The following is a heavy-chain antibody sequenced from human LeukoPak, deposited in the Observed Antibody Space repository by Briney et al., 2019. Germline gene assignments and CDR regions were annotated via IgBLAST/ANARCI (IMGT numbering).Heavy chain of an antibody. CDR1: GFTFSSYG. V-gene: IGHV3-30*02. CDR2: IRYDGSNK. CDR3: AKDRGVYDFWSGYSDY. D-gene: IGHD3-3*01. J-gene: IGHJ4*02. Sequence: QAGASLRLSCAASGFTFSSYGMHWVRQAPGKGREWVAFIRYDGSNKYYADSVKGRFTISRDNSKNTLYLQMNSLRAEDTAVYYCAKDRGVYDFWSGYSDYWGQGTLVTVSS.